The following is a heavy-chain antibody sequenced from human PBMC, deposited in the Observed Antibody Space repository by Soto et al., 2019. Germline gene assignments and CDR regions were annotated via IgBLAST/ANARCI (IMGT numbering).Heavy chain of an antibody. Sequence: PSEALSLTCTVSGGSMIGYYWIWIRQPPGKGLEWIGYIYYSGSTNYNPSLKSRVTISVDTSKNQFSLNLTSVTAADTAVYYCARNGRGAYNFPFYSDYWGQGTLVTVSS. D-gene: IGHD1-1*01. CDR3: ARNGRGAYNFPFYSDY. J-gene: IGHJ4*02. V-gene: IGHV4-59*08. CDR1: GGSMIGYY. CDR2: IYYSGST.